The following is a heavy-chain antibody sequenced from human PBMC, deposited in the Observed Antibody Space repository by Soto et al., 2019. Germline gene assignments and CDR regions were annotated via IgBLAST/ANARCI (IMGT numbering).Heavy chain of an antibody. CDR3: ARVPARRSWSLGV. V-gene: IGHV1-3*01. CDR1: GYTFTSYA. Sequence: QVQLVQSGAEVEKPGASVKVSCEASGYTFTSYAMHWVRQAPGQRLEWMGWINPGDGNTKYSQKFQGRATITRDTFASTAYMDLSSLSSEDTAMYYCARVPARRSWSLGVWGQGTPVTVSS. CDR2: INPGDGNT. J-gene: IGHJ6*02. D-gene: IGHD6-13*01.